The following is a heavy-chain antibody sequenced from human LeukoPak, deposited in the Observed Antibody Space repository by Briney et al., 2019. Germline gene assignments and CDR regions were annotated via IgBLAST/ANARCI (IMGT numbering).Heavy chain of an antibody. V-gene: IGHV4-30-2*01. CDR3: ARRTSSSGAFDY. Sequence: SETLSLTCAVSGGSISSGGYSWSWIRQPPGKGLEWIGYIYHSGSTYYNPSLKSRVTISVDRSKNQFSLKLSSVTAADTAVYYCARRTSSSGAFDYWGQGTLVTVSS. D-gene: IGHD6-6*01. J-gene: IGHJ4*02. CDR1: GGSISSGGYS. CDR2: IYHSGST.